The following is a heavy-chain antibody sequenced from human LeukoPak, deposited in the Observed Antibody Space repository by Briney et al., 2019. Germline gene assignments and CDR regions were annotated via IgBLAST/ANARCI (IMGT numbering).Heavy chain of an antibody. CDR2: ISYDGSNK. CDR1: GFTFSSYA. V-gene: IGHV3-30-3*01. CDR3: AKASGYSYVDAFDI. D-gene: IGHD5-18*01. J-gene: IGHJ3*02. Sequence: PGGSLKLSCAASGFTFSSYAMHWVRQAPGKGLEWVAVISYDGSNKYYADSVKGRFTISRDNAKNSLYLQMNSLRAEDTAVYYCAKASGYSYVDAFDIWGQGTMVTVSS.